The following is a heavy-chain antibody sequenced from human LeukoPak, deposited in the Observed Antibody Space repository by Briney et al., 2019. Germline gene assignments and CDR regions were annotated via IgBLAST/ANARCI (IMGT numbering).Heavy chain of an antibody. V-gene: IGHV4-59*01. CDR2: IYYSGST. Sequence: SETLSLTCTVSGGSISSYYWSWIRQPSGKGLEWIGYIYYSGSTNYNPSVKSRITMSVDISKNHFSLKLSSVTAADTAVYYCAKAVFSYDSSAFFFNPWGQGTLVTVSS. J-gene: IGHJ5*02. CDR3: AKAVFSYDSSAFFFNP. CDR1: GGSISSYY. D-gene: IGHD3-22*01.